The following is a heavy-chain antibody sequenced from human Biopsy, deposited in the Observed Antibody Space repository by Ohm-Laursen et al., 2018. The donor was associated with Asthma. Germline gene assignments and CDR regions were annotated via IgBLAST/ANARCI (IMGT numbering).Heavy chain of an antibody. J-gene: IGHJ4*02. D-gene: IGHD3-22*01. CDR2: IYYSGST. V-gene: IGHV4-4*02. CDR3: ARAQDYYDSRGYYRSFDY. CDR1: GGSISSSNW. Sequence: SDTLSLTCAVSGGSISSSNWWSWVRQPPGKGLEWIGFIYYSGSTYYNPSLKSRVSISIDTSKNQFSLKLSSVTAADTAVYYCARAQDYYDSRGYYRSFDYWGQGTLVTVSS.